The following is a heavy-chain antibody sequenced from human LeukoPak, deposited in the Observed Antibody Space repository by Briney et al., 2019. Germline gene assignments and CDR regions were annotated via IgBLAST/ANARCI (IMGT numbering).Heavy chain of an antibody. D-gene: IGHD1-26*01. CDR3: AREGRGIPFDY. Sequence: NSSETLSLTCTVSGVSIRNYYWTWIRQPPGKGLEWIGYIYYSGSTEYNPSLKSPVTISVDTSKNQFSLKLSSVTAADTAVYYCAREGRGIPFDYWGQGTLVTVSS. J-gene: IGHJ4*02. V-gene: IGHV4-59*12. CDR2: IYYSGST. CDR1: GVSIRNYY.